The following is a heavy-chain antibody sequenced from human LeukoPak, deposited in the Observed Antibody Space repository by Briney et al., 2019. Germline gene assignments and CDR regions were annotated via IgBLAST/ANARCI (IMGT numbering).Heavy chain of an antibody. V-gene: IGHV3-74*01. CDR3: ATYYYDSSGYAYDAFDI. CDR2: INTDGSNT. D-gene: IGHD3-22*01. CDR1: GFTFSSNW. J-gene: IGHJ3*02. Sequence: QPGGSLRLSCAASGFTFSSNWMHWVRQAPGKGLVWVSRINTDGSNTNYADSVKGRFTISRDNAKNTLYLQMNSLRAEDTAVYYCATYYYDSSGYAYDAFDIWGQGTMVTVSS.